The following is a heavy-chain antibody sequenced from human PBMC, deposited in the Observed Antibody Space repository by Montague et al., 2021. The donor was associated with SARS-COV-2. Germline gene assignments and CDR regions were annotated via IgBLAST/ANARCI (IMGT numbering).Heavy chain of an antibody. CDR1: GDSVSSNTVA. V-gene: IGHV6-1*01. CDR3: ARDSEYSIDY. J-gene: IGHJ4*02. CDR2: TYYRSKWYN. Sequence: CAISGDSVSSNTVAWNWFRQSPSGGLEWLGRTYYRSKWYNDYAVSMQSRVTINPDTSKNQFSLHVNSVTPEDTAVYYCARDSEYSIDYWGRGLLVTVSS. D-gene: IGHD6-6*01.